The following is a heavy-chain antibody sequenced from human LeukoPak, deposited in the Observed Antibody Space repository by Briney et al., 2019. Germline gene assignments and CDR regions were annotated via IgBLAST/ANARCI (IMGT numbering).Heavy chain of an antibody. D-gene: IGHD3-3*01. CDR2: INHSGST. CDR3: ARGLVWSGYVFGY. J-gene: IGHJ4*02. CDR1: GGSFSGYY. Sequence: SETLSLTCAVYGGSFSGYYWSWIRQPPGKGLEWIGEINHSGSTNYNPSLKSRVTISVDTSKNQFSLKLSSVTAADTAVYYCARGLVWSGYVFGYWGQGTLVTVSS. V-gene: IGHV4-34*01.